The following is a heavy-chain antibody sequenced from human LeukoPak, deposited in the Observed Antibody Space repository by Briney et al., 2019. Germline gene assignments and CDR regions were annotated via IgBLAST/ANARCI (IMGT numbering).Heavy chain of an antibody. CDR3: ARDRRIAAAGKNYYYGMDV. Sequence: PSETLSLTCAVSGGSISSSNWWSWVRQPPGKGLEWIGEIYHSGSTNYNPSLKSRVTISVDKSKNQFSLKLSSVTAADTAVYYCARDRRIAAAGKNYYYGMDVWGQGTTVTVSS. D-gene: IGHD6-13*01. V-gene: IGHV4-4*02. CDR2: IYHSGST. CDR1: GGSISSSNW. J-gene: IGHJ6*02.